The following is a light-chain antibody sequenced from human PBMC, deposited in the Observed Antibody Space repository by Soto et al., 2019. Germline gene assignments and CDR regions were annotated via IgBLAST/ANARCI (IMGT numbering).Light chain of an antibody. CDR3: QQDSRSPYT. J-gene: IGKJ2*01. CDR1: QSVSSSF. Sequence: EIVLTQSPGTLSLSPGERATLSCRASQSVSSSFLAWYQQKPGQAPRLLIYGPSIMATGIPDRFSGSGSGTDFTLTISRLEPEDSAVYYCQQDSRSPYTFGQGTKLEIK. CDR2: GPS. V-gene: IGKV3-20*01.